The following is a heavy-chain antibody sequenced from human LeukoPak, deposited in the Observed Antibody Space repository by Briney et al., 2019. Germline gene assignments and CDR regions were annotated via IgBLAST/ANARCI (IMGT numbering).Heavy chain of an antibody. D-gene: IGHD2-2*01. Sequence: PRASVKVSCKASGYTFTGYYMHWVRQAPGQGLEWMGWINPNSGGTNYAQKFQGRVTMTRDTSISTAYMELSRLRSDDTAVYYCARYCSSTSCYAFHWFDPWGQGTLVTVSS. CDR2: INPNSGGT. CDR1: GYTFTGYY. CDR3: ARYCSSTSCYAFHWFDP. J-gene: IGHJ5*02. V-gene: IGHV1-2*02.